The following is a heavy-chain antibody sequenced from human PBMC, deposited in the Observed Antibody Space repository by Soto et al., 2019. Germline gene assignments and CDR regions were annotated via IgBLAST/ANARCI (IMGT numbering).Heavy chain of an antibody. CDR2: ISGGGGST. J-gene: IGHJ4*02. Sequence: GWSLRLSCAVSGFIFSSYARTWVRHAPGKGREWVSGISGGGGSTYYADSVKGRFTISRDNSKNTLYLQMNSLRAEDTAVYFCAPLGAGGGQGIQVTAS. CDR1: GFIFSSYA. CDR3: APLGAG. D-gene: IGHD1-26*01. V-gene: IGHV3-23*01.